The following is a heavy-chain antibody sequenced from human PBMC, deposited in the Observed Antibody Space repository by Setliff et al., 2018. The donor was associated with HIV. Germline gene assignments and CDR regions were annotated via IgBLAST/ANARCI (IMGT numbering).Heavy chain of an antibody. V-gene: IGHV3-7*03. J-gene: IGHJ4*02. CDR1: GFTFGSYW. Sequence: GGSLRLSCAASGFTFGSYWMSWVRQAPGQGLEYVAHIKGDGSKTKYVDSVRGRFTISRDNARKSLYLQMNSLRAEDTAVYYCVKDWGADDSKPWLSYWGQGTLVTVSS. CDR2: IKGDGSKT. D-gene: IGHD3-22*01. CDR3: VKDWGADDSKPWLSY.